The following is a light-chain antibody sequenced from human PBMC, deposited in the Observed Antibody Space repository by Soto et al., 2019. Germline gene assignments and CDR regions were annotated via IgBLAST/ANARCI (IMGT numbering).Light chain of an antibody. V-gene: IGKV2-24*01. Sequence: DVVLTQTPLSSPVTLGQPASISCRSSQSLVYVDGDTYLSWFQQRRGQPLRLLIYKISSRFSGVPDRLSGSGADTDFTLRISRVEAEDVGTYCMQATHTPHTFGQGTTLEIK. CDR2: KIS. J-gene: IGKJ2*01. CDR1: QSLVYVDGDTY. CDR3: MQATHTPHT.